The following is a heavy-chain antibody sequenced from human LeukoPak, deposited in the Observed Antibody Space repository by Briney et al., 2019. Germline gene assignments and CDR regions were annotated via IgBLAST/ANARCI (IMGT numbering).Heavy chain of an antibody. Sequence: GSLRLSCAASGFTFSSYGMSWIRQPPGKGLEWIGEINHSGSTNYNPSLKSRVTISVDTSKNQFSLKLSSVTAADTAVYYCASPGPTGNYYFYMDVWGKGTTVTVSS. J-gene: IGHJ6*03. CDR1: GFTFSSYG. CDR2: INHSGST. CDR3: ASPGPTGNYYFYMDV. D-gene: IGHD4-17*01. V-gene: IGHV4-34*01.